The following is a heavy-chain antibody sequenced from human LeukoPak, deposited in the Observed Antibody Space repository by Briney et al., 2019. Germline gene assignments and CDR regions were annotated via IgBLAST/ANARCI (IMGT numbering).Heavy chain of an antibody. CDR1: GYTFTGYY. Sequence: ASVKVSCKASGYTFTGYYMHWVRQAPGQGLEWMGWINPNSGGTNYAQKFRGRVTMTRDTSISTAYMELSRLRSDDTAVYYCARDGGELTTVTEFDYWGQGTLVTVSS. CDR3: ARDGGELTTVTEFDY. V-gene: IGHV1-2*02. CDR2: INPNSGGT. J-gene: IGHJ4*02. D-gene: IGHD4-11*01.